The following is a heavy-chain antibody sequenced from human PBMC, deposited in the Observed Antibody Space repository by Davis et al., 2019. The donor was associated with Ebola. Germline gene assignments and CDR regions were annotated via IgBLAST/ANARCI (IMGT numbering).Heavy chain of an antibody. D-gene: IGHD1-26*01. CDR2: ISDSGGST. CDR3: AKDGGGYYYHYYYGLDV. CDR1: GFPFSSYA. Sequence: GRSLRLSCEPSGFPFSSYAMSWVRQAPGKGLEWVSAISDSGGSTYYADSVKGRFTISRDNTKHTLYLQMNSLRAEDTAVYYGAKDGGGYYYHYYYGLDVWGQGTTVTVSS. V-gene: IGHV3-23*01. J-gene: IGHJ6*02.